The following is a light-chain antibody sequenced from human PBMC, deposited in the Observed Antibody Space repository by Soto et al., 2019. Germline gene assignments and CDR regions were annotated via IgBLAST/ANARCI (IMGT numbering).Light chain of an antibody. CDR3: LQHNSYPPTWT. J-gene: IGKJ1*01. CDR2: DAS. V-gene: IGKV3-11*01. Sequence: IVVSQSPSTLSLSPGERATPSCRASQSVNTYLGWYQQRPGQAPILLIYDASNMATGIPARFSGSGSGTDFTLTISSLQPEDFATYYCLQHNSYPPTWTFGQGTKVDIK. CDR1: QSVNTY.